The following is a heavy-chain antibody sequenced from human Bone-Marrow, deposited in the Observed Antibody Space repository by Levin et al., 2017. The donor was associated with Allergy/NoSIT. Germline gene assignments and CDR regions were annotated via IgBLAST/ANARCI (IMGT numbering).Heavy chain of an antibody. Sequence: GESLKISCVASGFTFSRNQVIWVRQAPGKGLEWVSFLNLDGGTSYADSVKGRFSISGDNSQNTLYLQMNRLTTGDTAMYFCATYGPVADGYWGPGTLVTVSS. CDR3: ATYGPVADGY. CDR1: GFTFSRNQ. D-gene: IGHD6-19*01. CDR2: LNLDGGT. J-gene: IGHJ4*02. V-gene: IGHV3-53*05.